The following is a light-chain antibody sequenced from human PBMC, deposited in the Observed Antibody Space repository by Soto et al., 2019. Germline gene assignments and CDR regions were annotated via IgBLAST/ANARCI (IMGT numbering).Light chain of an antibody. V-gene: IGKV3-20*01. J-gene: IGKJ3*01. CDR2: GAS. CDR1: QSVSGNY. Sequence: ESVLTQSPGTLSLSPGERAILSCRASQSVSGNYFAWYQQKPGQAPRLLIYGASSRATGIPDRFSGSGSGTDFTLTISRLEPEDFAVYYCQQFGSSLFGPGTNVDIK. CDR3: QQFGSSL.